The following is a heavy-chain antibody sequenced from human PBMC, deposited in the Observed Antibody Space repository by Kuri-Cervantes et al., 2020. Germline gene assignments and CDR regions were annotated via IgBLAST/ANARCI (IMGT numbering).Heavy chain of an antibody. V-gene: IGHV1-46*01. CDR1: GYTFTSYG. CDR2: INPSGGST. D-gene: IGHD3-16*01. Sequence: ASVKVSCKASGYTFTSYGISWVRQAPGQGLEWMGIINPSGGSTSYAQKFQGRVTMTRDTSTSTVYMELSSLRSEDTAVCYCARAGGEATDVFDYWGQGTLVTVSS. J-gene: IGHJ4*02. CDR3: ARAGGEATDVFDY.